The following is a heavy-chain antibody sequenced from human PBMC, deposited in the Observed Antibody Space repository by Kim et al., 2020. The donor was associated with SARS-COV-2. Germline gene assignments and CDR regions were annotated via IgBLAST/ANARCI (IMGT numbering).Heavy chain of an antibody. CDR2: IHHSGST. CDR3: ARCPGSSSWGVDP. CDR1: GYSISSGYY. D-gene: IGHD6-13*01. V-gene: IGHV4-38-2*02. Sequence: SETLSLTCTVSGYSISSGYYWGWIRQPPGKGLEWIGSIHHSGSTYYNPSLKSRVTISVDRSKNQFSLKLSSVTAADTAVYYCARCPGSSSWGVDPWGQGTLVTVSS. J-gene: IGHJ5*02.